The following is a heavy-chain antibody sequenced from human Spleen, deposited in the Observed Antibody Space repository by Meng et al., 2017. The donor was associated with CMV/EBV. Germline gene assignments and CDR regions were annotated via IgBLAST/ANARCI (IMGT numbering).Heavy chain of an antibody. CDR1: GGSFSGYY. CDR2: INHSGST. CDR3: ARGMIVGATREHFDY. J-gene: IGHJ4*02. V-gene: IGHV4-34*01. D-gene: IGHD1-26*01. Sequence: SETLSLTCAVYGGSFSGYYWSWIRQPPGKGLEWIGEINHSGSTNYNPSLKSRVTISVDTSKNQFSLKLSSVTAADTAVHYCARGMIVGATREHFDYWGQGTLVTVSS.